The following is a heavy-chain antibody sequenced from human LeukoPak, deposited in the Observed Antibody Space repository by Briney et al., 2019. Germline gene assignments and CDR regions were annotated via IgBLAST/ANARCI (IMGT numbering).Heavy chain of an antibody. D-gene: IGHD3-9*01. CDR2: INLNSGGT. J-gene: IGHJ5*02. Sequence: ASVKVSCKASGYTFTGNYMHWVRQAPGQGLEWMGWINLNSGGTNYAQKFQGRVTMTRDTSITTAYMELRRLRSDDTAVYYCARVGSMYFDILTGSPDWFDPWGQGTLVTVSS. V-gene: IGHV1-2*02. CDR1: GYTFTGNY. CDR3: ARVGSMYFDILTGSPDWFDP.